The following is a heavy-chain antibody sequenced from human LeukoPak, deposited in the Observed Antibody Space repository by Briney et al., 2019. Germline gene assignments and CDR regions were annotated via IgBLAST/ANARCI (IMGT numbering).Heavy chain of an antibody. CDR1: GGTFSSYA. V-gene: IGHV1-69*13. CDR3: ARARYDSSGYYVGPLDY. J-gene: IGHJ4*02. CDR2: IIPIFGTA. D-gene: IGHD3-22*01. Sequence: SVKVSCKASGGTFSSYAISWVRQAPGQGLEWMGGIIPIFGTANYAQKFQGRVTIAADESTSTAYMELSSLRSEDTAVYYCARARYDSSGYYVGPLDYWGQGTLVTVSS.